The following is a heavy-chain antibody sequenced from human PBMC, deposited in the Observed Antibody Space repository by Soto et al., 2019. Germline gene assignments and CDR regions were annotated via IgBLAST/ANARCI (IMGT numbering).Heavy chain of an antibody. CDR3: ARDQYGDYGNVY. Sequence: EVQLVESGGGLVKPGGSLRLSCAASGFTFSSYSLNWVRQAPGKGLEWVSSISGSGAYIYYADSVKGRFTISRDNAKNSLYLQMNSLRAEDTAVYYCARDQYGDYGNVYWGQGTPVTVSS. J-gene: IGHJ4*02. V-gene: IGHV3-21*01. CDR1: GFTFSSYS. D-gene: IGHD4-17*01. CDR2: ISGSGAYI.